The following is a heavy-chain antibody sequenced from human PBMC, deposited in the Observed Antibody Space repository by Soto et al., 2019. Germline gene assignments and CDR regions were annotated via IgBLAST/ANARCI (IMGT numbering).Heavy chain of an antibody. CDR2: IYYSGST. Sequence: PSETLSLTCTVSGGSISSGDYYWSWIRQPPGKGLEWIGYIYYSGSTYYNPSLKSRVTISVDTSKNQFSLKLSSVTAADTAVYYCASQLGYCSSTSCYAGYFDYWGQGTLVTVSS. V-gene: IGHV4-30-4*01. D-gene: IGHD2-2*01. CDR3: ASQLGYCSSTSCYAGYFDY. CDR1: GGSISSGDYY. J-gene: IGHJ4*02.